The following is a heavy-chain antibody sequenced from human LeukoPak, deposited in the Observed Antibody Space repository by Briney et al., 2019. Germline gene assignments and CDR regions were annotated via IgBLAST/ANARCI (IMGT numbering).Heavy chain of an antibody. Sequence: GGSLRLSCAASGFTFSSYAMSWVRQAPGKGLEWVSYISSSGSTIYYADSVKGRFTISRDNAKNSLYLQMNSLRAEDTAVYYCARGGGQDSLVAFDYWGQGTLVTVSS. V-gene: IGHV3-48*04. J-gene: IGHJ4*02. D-gene: IGHD3-16*01. CDR3: ARGGGQDSLVAFDY. CDR1: GFTFSSYA. CDR2: ISSSGSTI.